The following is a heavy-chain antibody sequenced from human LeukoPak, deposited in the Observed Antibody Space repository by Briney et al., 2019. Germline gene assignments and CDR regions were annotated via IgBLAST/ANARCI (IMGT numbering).Heavy chain of an antibody. J-gene: IGHJ4*02. V-gene: IGHV4-34*01. CDR3: ARVFSRYRYYYDSSGSEDFDY. Sequence: PSETLSLTCAVYGGSFSGYYWSWIRQPPGKGLEWIRESKHSGSTNYNPSLKSRVTISVDTSKNQFSLKLSSVTAADTAVYYCARVFSRYRYYYDSSGSEDFDYWGQGTLVTVSS. CDR1: GGSFSGYY. CDR2: SKHSGST. D-gene: IGHD3-22*01.